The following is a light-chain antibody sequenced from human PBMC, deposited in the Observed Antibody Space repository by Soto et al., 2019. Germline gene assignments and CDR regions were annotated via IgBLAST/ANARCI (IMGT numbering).Light chain of an antibody. J-gene: IGLJ1*01. V-gene: IGLV1-44*01. CDR2: SNN. CDR1: SSNIGSNT. CDR3: AAWDDNLNGFV. Sequence: QSVLTQPPSASGTPGQRGTISCSGSSSNIGSNTVNWYQQLPGTAPKLLIYSNNQRPSGVPDRFSGSKSGTSASLAISGLQSEDEADYYCAAWDDNLNGFVFGTGTKVTVL.